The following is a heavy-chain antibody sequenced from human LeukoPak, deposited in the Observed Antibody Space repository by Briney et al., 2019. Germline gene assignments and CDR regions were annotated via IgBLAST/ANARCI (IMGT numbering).Heavy chain of an antibody. V-gene: IGHV4-59*08. CDR2: EYYIGRA. Sequence: SETLSLTCTVSGGSISGYYWSWIRQPPGKGLEWIGYEYYIGRANYNPSLRSRVTIPVDTSKNQFSLKLSLVAAADTAVYYCARSYCGGDCYSGGGIVDYWGQGTLVTVCS. D-gene: IGHD2-21*02. CDR3: ARSYCGGDCYSGGGIVDY. J-gene: IGHJ4*02. CDR1: GGSISGYY.